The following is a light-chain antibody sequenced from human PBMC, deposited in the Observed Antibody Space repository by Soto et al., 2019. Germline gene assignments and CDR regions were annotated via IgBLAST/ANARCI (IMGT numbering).Light chain of an antibody. Sequence: DIHMTQSPSTLSGSVVDVGAITFLASQTISSWLAWYQQKPGKAPKLLIYKASTLKSGVPSRFSGSGSGTEFTLTISSLQPDDFATYYCQQSYSTPWTFGQGTKVDIK. CDR2: KAS. CDR1: QTISSW. V-gene: IGKV1-5*03. J-gene: IGKJ1*01. CDR3: QQSYSTPWT.